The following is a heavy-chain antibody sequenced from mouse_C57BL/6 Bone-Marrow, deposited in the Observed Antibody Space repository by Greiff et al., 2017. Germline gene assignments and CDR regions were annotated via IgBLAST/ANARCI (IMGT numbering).Heavy chain of an antibody. V-gene: IGHV1-19*01. Sequence: VQLKQSGPVLVQPGASVTMSCKASGYTFTDYYMNWVKQSHGKSLEWIGVINPYNGGTSYNQKFKGKATLTVDKSSITAYMELNSLTSEDSAVYYCVRNWDFDYWGQGTTLTVSS. CDR2: INPYNGGT. CDR1: GYTFTDYY. J-gene: IGHJ2*01. CDR3: VRNWDFDY. D-gene: IGHD4-1*01.